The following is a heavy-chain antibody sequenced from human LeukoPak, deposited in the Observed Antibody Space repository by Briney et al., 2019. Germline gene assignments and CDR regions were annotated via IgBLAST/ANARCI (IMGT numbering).Heavy chain of an antibody. Sequence: SETLSLTCTVSGYSISSGYYWSWIRQPPGKGLEWIGEINHSGSTNYNPSLKSRVTISVDTSKNQFSLKLSSVTAADTAVYYCARGLRSVWGSYRLYYFDYWGQGTLVTVSS. CDR2: INHSGST. J-gene: IGHJ4*02. CDR1: GYSISSGYY. D-gene: IGHD3-16*02. V-gene: IGHV4-38-2*02. CDR3: ARGLRSVWGSYRLYYFDY.